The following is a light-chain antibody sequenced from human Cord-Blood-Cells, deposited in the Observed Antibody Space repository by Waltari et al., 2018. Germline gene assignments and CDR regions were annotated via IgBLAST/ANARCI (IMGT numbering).Light chain of an antibody. J-gene: IGKJ3*01. CDR2: AAS. CDR3: QQANSIPFT. Sequence: DIKMTHPPSSVSPFLGDRAPSTCRASQGISSWLAWYQQKPGKAPKLLIYAASSLQRGVPSRFSGSGSGTDFTLTISSLQPEDFATYYCQQANSIPFTFGPGTKVDIK. V-gene: IGKV1-12*01. CDR1: QGISSW.